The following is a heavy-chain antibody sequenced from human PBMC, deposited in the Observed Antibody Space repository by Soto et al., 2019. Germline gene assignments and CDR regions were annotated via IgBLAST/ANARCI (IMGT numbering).Heavy chain of an antibody. D-gene: IGHD4-17*01. CDR2: ISSSSSTI. CDR1: GFTFSSYS. J-gene: IGHJ6*02. V-gene: IGHV3-48*01. CDR3: ARDTATVGTRGGMDV. Sequence: EVQLVESGGGLVQPGGSLRLSCAASGFTFSSYSMNWVRQAPGKGLEWVSYISSSSSTIYYADSVKGRFTISRDNAKNSLYLQMDGLRAEDTAVYYCARDTATVGTRGGMDVWGQGTTVTVSS.